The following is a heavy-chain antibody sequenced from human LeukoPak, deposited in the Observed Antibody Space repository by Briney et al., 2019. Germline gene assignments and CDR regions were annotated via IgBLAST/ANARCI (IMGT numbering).Heavy chain of an antibody. Sequence: PVGCLRLSCAASGFTFSSYGMHWVRQAPGKGLERVAVISYDGSNKYYADSVKGRFTISRDNSKNTLYLQMNSLRAEDTAVYYCAREVRYCSSTSCVHWFDPWGQGTLVTV. V-gene: IGHV3-33*05. CDR3: AREVRYCSSTSCVHWFDP. D-gene: IGHD2-2*01. CDR2: ISYDGSNK. CDR1: GFTFSSYG. J-gene: IGHJ5*02.